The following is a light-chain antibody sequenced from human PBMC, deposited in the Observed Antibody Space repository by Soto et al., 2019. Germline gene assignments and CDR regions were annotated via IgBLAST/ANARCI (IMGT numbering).Light chain of an antibody. CDR1: KNNLGSYDL. Sequence: QSVLTQPASVSGSPGQSITVSCTGTKNNLGSYDLVSWYQKYPDKAPTLLIYEATKRPSGISDRFSGSKSGFTASLTISGLRAEDEADYYCCSLEGSSLSAYVFGTGTKVTVL. V-gene: IGLV2-23*01. CDR3: CSLEGSSLSAYV. CDR2: EAT. J-gene: IGLJ1*01.